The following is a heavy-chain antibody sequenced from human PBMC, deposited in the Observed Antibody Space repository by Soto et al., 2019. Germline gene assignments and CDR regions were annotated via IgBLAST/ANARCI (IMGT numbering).Heavy chain of an antibody. V-gene: IGHV1-18*04. D-gene: IGHD1-1*01. Sequence: QDQLVQSGAEVKKPGASVKVSCKASGYTFTNYGVSWVRQAPGQGLEXMGWISAYNGNTDYAHNFQDRVTMTTDTSTSTAYMELRSLRSADTAMFYCVRSVTATGTAANLWGQGTMVTVSS. CDR3: VRSVTATGTAANL. J-gene: IGHJ3*01. CDR2: ISAYNGNT. CDR1: GYTFTNYG.